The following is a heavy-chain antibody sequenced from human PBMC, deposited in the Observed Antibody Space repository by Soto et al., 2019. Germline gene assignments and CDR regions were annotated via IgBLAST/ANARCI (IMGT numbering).Heavy chain of an antibody. CDR3: ARGGPYDFWSGYYTGGWFDP. D-gene: IGHD3-3*01. J-gene: IGHJ5*02. CDR1: GGSISSYY. V-gene: IGHV4-59*01. CDR2: IYYSGST. Sequence: PSETLSLTCTVSGGSISSYYWSWIRQPPGKGLEWIGYIYYSGSTNYSPSLKSRVTISVDTSKNQFSLKLSSVTAADTAVYYCARGGPYDFWSGYYTGGWFDPWGQGTLVTVSS.